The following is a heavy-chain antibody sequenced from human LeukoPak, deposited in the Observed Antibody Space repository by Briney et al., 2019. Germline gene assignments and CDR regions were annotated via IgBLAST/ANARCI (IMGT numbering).Heavy chain of an antibody. J-gene: IGHJ3*02. CDR3: ARGGIVVVPETAFDI. V-gene: IGHV3-30-3*01. CDR2: ISYDGSNK. D-gene: IGHD2-2*01. CDR1: GFTVSSNY. Sequence: PGGSLRLSCAASGFTVSSNYMSWVRQAPGKGLEWVAVISYDGSNKYYADSVKGRFTISRDNSKNTLYLQMNSLRAEDTAVYYCARGGIVVVPETAFDIWGQGTMVTVSS.